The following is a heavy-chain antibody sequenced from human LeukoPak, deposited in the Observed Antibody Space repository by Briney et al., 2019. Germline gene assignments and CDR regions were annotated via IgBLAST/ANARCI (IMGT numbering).Heavy chain of an antibody. V-gene: IGHV3-30*18. CDR2: ISYDGTNK. Sequence: GRSLRLSCAASEVTFSNFGMHWVRQAPGKGLEWVALISYDGTNKYYADSVKGRFTISRDNSKNTLYLQMNSLRAEDTAVYYCAKDRAYCSGGSCNYFDYWGQGTLVTVSS. D-gene: IGHD2-15*01. CDR3: AKDRAYCSGGSCNYFDY. CDR1: EVTFSNFG. J-gene: IGHJ4*02.